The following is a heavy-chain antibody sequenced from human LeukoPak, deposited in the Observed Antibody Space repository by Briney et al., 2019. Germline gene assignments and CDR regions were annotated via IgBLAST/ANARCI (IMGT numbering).Heavy chain of an antibody. J-gene: IGHJ4*02. D-gene: IGHD3-16*01. Sequence: ASVKVSCTASGYTFTSYDINWVRQATGQGLEWMGWMNPNSGNTDYALKFQGRVTITRNTSINTAYMELSSLRSEDTAVYYCARGKAAWRGFDYWGQGTLVTVSS. CDR1: GYTFTSYD. V-gene: IGHV1-8*03. CDR2: MNPNSGNT. CDR3: ARGKAAWRGFDY.